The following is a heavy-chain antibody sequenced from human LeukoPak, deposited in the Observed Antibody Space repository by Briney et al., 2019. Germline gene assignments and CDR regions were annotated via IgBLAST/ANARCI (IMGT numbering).Heavy chain of an antibody. CDR1: GGSISSGDYY. V-gene: IGHV4-30-4*01. CDR2: MYYSGST. D-gene: IGHD3-22*01. J-gene: IGHJ5*02. Sequence: PSQTLSLTCTVSGGSISSGDYYWSWIRRPPGKGLEWIAYMYYSGSTYYNPSLKSRVTMSADTSKNQLSLKLSSVTAADTAVYYCARPHYYDSRIDPWGQGILVTVSS. CDR3: ARPHYYDSRIDP.